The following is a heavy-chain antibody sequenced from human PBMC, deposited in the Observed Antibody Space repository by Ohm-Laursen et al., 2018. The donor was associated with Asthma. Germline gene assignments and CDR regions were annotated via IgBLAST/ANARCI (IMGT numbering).Heavy chain of an antibody. V-gene: IGHV4-30-2*01. D-gene: IGHD4-17*01. J-gene: IGHJ4*02. CDR1: GGSISSGGYS. CDR3: ASRNDYGDYYDY. CDR2: IYHSGST. Sequence: SQTLSLTCPVSGGSISSGGYSWSWIRQPPGKGLEWIGYIYHSGSTYYNPSLKSRVTISVDRSKNQFSLKLSSVTAADTAVYYCASRNDYGDYYDYWGQGTLVTVSS.